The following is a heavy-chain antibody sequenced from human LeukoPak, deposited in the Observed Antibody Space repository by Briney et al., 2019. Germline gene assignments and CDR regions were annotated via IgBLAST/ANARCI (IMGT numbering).Heavy chain of an antibody. D-gene: IGHD1-26*01. V-gene: IGHV4-39*01. CDR1: GGSISSSSYY. Sequence: KTSETLSLTCTVSGGSISSSSYYWGWIRQPPGKGLEWIGSIYYSGSTYYNPSLKSRVTISVDTSKNQFSLDLSSVTATDTAIYNCARQGGSGRAFDIWGQGTMVTVSS. J-gene: IGHJ3*02. CDR2: IYYSGST. CDR3: ARQGGSGRAFDI.